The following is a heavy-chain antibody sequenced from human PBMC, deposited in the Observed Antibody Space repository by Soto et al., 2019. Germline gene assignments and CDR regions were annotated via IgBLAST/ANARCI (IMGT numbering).Heavy chain of an antibody. CDR1: GGSFSGYY. CDR3: ARGSWGHYYYYGMDV. J-gene: IGHJ6*02. D-gene: IGHD3-16*01. V-gene: IGHV4-34*01. Sequence: SETLSLTCAVYGGSFSGYYWSWIRQPPGKGLEWIGEINRSGSTNYNPSLKSRVTISVDTSKNQFSLKLSSVTAADTAVYYCARGSWGHYYYYGMDVWGQGTTVTVSS. CDR2: INRSGST.